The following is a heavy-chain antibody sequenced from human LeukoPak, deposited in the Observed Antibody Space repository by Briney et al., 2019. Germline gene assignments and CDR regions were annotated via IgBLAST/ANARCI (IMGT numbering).Heavy chain of an antibody. CDR2: IWHDGSNK. CDR3: ARELITMVRGVGFCYHGMDV. D-gene: IGHD3-10*01. V-gene: IGHV3-33*01. CDR1: GFTFSSYG. J-gene: IGHJ6*02. Sequence: GGSLRLSCAASGFTFSSYGMHWVRQAPGKGLEWVAVIWHDGSNKYYADSVKGRFTISRDNSKNTLYLQMNSLRAEDTSVYYCARELITMVRGVGFCYHGMDVWGQGTTVTVSS.